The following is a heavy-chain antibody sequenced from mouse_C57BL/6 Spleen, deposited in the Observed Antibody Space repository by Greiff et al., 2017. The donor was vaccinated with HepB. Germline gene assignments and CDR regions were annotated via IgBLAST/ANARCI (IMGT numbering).Heavy chain of an antibody. CDR3: ARESTTNYFDY. V-gene: IGHV7-3*01. D-gene: IGHD1-1*01. J-gene: IGHJ2*01. Sequence: EVKLMESGGGLVQPGGSLSLSCAASGFTFTDYYMSWVRQPPGKALEWLGFIRNKANGYTTEYSASVKGRFTISRDNSQSILYLQMNALRAEDSATYYCARESTTNYFDYWGQGTTLTVSS. CDR1: GFTFTDYY. CDR2: IRNKANGYTT.